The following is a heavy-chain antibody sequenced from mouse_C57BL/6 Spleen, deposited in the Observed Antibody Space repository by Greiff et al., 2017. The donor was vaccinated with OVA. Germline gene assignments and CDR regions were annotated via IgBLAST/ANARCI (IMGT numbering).Heavy chain of an antibody. Sequence: QVQLKESGAELVRPGTSVKMSCKASGYTFTNYWIGWAKQRPGHGLEWIGDIYPGGGYTNYNEKFKGKATLTADKSSSTAYMQFSSLTSEDSAIYYCARSYYDYGGFAYWGQGTLVTVSA. J-gene: IGHJ3*01. V-gene: IGHV1-63*01. CDR1: GYTFTNYW. CDR2: IYPGGGYT. CDR3: ARSYYDYGGFAY. D-gene: IGHD2-4*01.